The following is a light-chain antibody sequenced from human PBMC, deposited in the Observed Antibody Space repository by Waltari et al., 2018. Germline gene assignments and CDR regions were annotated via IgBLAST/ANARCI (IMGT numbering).Light chain of an antibody. Sequence: DIQMTQSPSSVSASVGDRITITCRASQDINSWLAWYQQKPGKAPKLLIYVASRLESGVPSRFSGSGSGTDVTLTISSLQPEDFATYFCQQANSYPYTFGQGTKLEIK. J-gene: IGKJ2*01. V-gene: IGKV1-12*01. CDR2: VAS. CDR1: QDINSW. CDR3: QQANSYPYT.